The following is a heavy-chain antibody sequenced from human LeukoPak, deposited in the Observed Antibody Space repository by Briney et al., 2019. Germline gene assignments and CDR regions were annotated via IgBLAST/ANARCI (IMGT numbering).Heavy chain of an antibody. V-gene: IGHV3-64*01. CDR2: ITDNGGTR. D-gene: IGHD6-19*01. Sequence: GGSLRLSCAASGFTFSTFTMHWVRQAPGKGLEYVSGITDNGGTRNYANSVKGRFTISRDNSKNTLYLQMGSLRPDDMAVYYCAIQISGSFYWGRGTLATVSS. J-gene: IGHJ4*02. CDR1: GFTFSTFT. CDR3: AIQISGSFY.